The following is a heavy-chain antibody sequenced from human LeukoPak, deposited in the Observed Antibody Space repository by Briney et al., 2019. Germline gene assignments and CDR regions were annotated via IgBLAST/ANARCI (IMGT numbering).Heavy chain of an antibody. CDR2: ISSGSSAR. V-gene: IGHV3-48*04. CDR1: GFTFSRYS. J-gene: IGHJ4*02. CDR3: ARVYSTAWFDY. Sequence: PGGSLRLSCAASGFTFSRYSMNWVRQAPGKGLEWVSYISSGSSARYYADSVKGRFTISRDNAENSLFLQMNSLRPEDTAVYYCARVYSTAWFDYWGQGTLVTVSS. D-gene: IGHD6-13*01.